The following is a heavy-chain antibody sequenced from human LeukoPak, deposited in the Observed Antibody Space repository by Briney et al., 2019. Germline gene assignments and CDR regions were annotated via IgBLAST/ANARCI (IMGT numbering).Heavy chain of an antibody. V-gene: IGHV3-7*03. J-gene: IGHJ4*02. D-gene: IGHD1-14*01. CDR1: GFTFSSYW. CDR2: IKEDGSER. CDR3: AIREPIGY. Sequence: GGSLRLSCAASGFTFSSYWMNWARQTPGKGLEWVASIKEDGSERQYVDSVKGRFSISRDNTKGSLFLQLNSLRAEDTAVYYCAIREPIGYWGQGTLVTVSS.